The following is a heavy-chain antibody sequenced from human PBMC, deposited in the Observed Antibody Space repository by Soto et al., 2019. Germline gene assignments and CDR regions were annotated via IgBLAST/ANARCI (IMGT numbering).Heavy chain of an antibody. J-gene: IGHJ6*03. CDR1: GGTFSSYT. Sequence: ASVNVSCKASGGTFSSYTISWVRQAPGQGLEWMGRIIPILGIANYAQKFQGRVTITADKSTSTAYMELSSLRSEDTAVYYCARGDANSGYDRGPEGGIYYYYMDVWGKGTTVTVSS. CDR2: IIPILGIA. CDR3: ARGDANSGYDRGPEGGIYYYYMDV. V-gene: IGHV1-69*02. D-gene: IGHD5-12*01.